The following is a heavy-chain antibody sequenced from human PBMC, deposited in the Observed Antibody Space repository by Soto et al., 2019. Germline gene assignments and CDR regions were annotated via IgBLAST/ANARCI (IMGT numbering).Heavy chain of an antibody. CDR2: IYSGGST. Sequence: GGSLRLSCAASGFTVSSNYMIWVRQAPGKGLEWVSVIYSGGSTYYADSVKGRFTISRDNSKNTLYLQMNSLRAEDTAVYYCASGDCTNGVCYSRGGYFDYWGQGTLVTVSS. D-gene: IGHD2-8*01. CDR3: ASGDCTNGVCYSRGGYFDY. CDR1: GFTVSSNY. J-gene: IGHJ4*02. V-gene: IGHV3-53*01.